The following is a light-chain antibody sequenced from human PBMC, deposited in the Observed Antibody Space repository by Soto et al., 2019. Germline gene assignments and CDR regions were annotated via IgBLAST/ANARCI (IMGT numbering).Light chain of an antibody. CDR1: QSVSSS. J-gene: IGKJ1*01. CDR3: QQYKNWPRT. Sequence: ELVMTQSPATLSVSPGERATLSCRASQSVSSSLAWYQQKPGQPPRLLIYGASTRATGIPARISGSGSGTEFTLTISSLQSEDFAVYYCQQYKNWPRTFGQGPKVEIK. CDR2: GAS. V-gene: IGKV3-15*01.